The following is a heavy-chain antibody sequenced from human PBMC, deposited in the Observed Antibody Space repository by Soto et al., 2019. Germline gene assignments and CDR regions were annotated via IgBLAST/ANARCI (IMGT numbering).Heavy chain of an antibody. Sequence: GGSLRLSCVASGFTFSDYYMSWFRQAPGKGLEWIAYISNTANTIYYADSVKGRFTISRDDANNSLLLQMNGLRADDTAVYYCARGTTGFPKGGWFDPWGQGTLVTVSS. CDR1: GFTFSDYY. D-gene: IGHD1-1*01. V-gene: IGHV3-11*01. CDR2: ISNTANTI. J-gene: IGHJ5*02. CDR3: ARGTTGFPKGGWFDP.